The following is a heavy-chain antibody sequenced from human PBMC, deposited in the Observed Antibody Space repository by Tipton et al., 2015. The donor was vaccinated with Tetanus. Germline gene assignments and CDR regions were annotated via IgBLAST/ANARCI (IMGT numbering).Heavy chain of an antibody. V-gene: IGHV4-59*01. CDR1: GGSISSYY. D-gene: IGHD1-1*01. Sequence: TLSLTCTVSGGSISSYYWSWIRQPPGKGLEWIGYIYYSGSTNYNPSLKSRVTISVDTSKNQFSLKLSSVTAADTAVYYCASERGTGGADYWGQGTLVTVSS. CDR3: ASERGTGGADY. J-gene: IGHJ4*02. CDR2: IYYSGST.